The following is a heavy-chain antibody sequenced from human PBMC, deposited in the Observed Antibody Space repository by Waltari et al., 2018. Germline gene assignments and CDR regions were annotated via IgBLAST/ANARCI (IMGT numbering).Heavy chain of an antibody. J-gene: IGHJ4*02. Sequence: QAQLQESGPGLVKPSGTLSFTCAASGGSISSSTCWSCVRQPPGKGLEWIGEIYHSGSTNYNPSLKSRVTISVDKSKNQFSLKLSSVTAADTAVCYCASHTSYYYDSSGDYWGQGTLVTVSS. D-gene: IGHD3-22*01. CDR2: IYHSGST. V-gene: IGHV4-4*02. CDR1: GGSISSSTC. CDR3: ASHTSYYYDSSGDY.